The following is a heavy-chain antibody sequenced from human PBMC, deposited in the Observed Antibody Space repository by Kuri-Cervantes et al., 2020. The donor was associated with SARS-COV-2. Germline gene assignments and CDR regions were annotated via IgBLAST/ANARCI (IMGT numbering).Heavy chain of an antibody. V-gene: IGHV3-30*07. CDR3: ARDIGTFTMVRGVIPGWFDP. J-gene: IGHJ5*01. CDR1: GFTFSSYA. Sequence: GGSLRLSCAASGFTFSSYAMHWVRQAPGKGLEWVAVISYDGSNKYYADSVKGRFTISRDNSKNTLYLQMNSLRAEDTAVYYCARDIGTFTMVRGVIPGWFDPWGQGNPVNVAS. CDR2: ISYDGSNK. D-gene: IGHD3-10*01.